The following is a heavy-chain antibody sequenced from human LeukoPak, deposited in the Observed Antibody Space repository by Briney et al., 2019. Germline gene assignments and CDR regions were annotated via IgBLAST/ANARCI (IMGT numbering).Heavy chain of an antibody. CDR3: ASQISGSQNLDAFDI. Sequence: SVKVSCKASGGTFSSYAISWVRQAPGQGLEWMGGIIPIFGTANYAQKFQGRVSITADESTSTAYMELSSLRSEDTAVYYCASQISGSQNLDAFDIWGQGTMVTVSS. CDR1: GGTFSSYA. J-gene: IGHJ3*02. CDR2: IIPIFGTA. V-gene: IGHV1-69*01. D-gene: IGHD3-10*01.